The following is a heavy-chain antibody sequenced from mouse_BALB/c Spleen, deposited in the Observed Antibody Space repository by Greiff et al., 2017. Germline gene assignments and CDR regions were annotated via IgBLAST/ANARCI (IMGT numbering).Heavy chain of an antibody. V-gene: IGHV5-6-3*01. Sequence: DVMLVESGGGLVQPGGSLKLSCAASGFTFSSYGMSWVRQTPDKRLELVATINSNGGSTYYPDSVKGRFTISRDNAKNTLYLQMSSLKSEDTAMYYCARDDDYGAYLAYWGQGTLVTVSA. CDR1: GFTFSSYG. J-gene: IGHJ3*01. D-gene: IGHD2-4*01. CDR3: ARDDDYGAYLAY. CDR2: INSNGGST.